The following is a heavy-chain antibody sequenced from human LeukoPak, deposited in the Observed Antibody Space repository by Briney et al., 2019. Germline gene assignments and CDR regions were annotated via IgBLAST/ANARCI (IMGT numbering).Heavy chain of an antibody. CDR3: VRDRGYCSGGTCYALWDY. Sequence: PGGSLRLSCAASGFTFSSYGMHWVRQAPGKGLEWVAIISYDGSNKYYADSVKGRFAISRDNSKNTLYLQMNSQRAEDTAMYYCVRDRGYCSGGTCYALWDYWGQGTLVTVSS. CDR1: GFTFSSYG. V-gene: IGHV3-30*03. D-gene: IGHD2-15*01. CDR2: ISYDGSNK. J-gene: IGHJ4*02.